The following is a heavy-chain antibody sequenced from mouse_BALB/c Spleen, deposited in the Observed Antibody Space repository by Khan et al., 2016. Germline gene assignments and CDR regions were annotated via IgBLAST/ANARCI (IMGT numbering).Heavy chain of an antibody. V-gene: IGHV5-6-5*01. J-gene: IGHJ2*01. CDR3: ASEVYYFDY. Sequence: EVELVESGGGLVKPGGSLKLSCAASGFTFSSYAMSWVRQTPEKRLEWVASISRGGSSFYPDILKDRFTISRDNARNILYLQMSSLRSEDTAMYYCASEVYYFDYWGQGTTLTVSS. CDR1: GFTFSSYA. CDR2: ISRGGSS.